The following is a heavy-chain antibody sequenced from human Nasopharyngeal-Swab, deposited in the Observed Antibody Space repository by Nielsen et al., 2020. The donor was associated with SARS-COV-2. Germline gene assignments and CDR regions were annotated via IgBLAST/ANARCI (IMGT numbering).Heavy chain of an antibody. V-gene: IGHV3-66*01. CDR3: ARDVVVPAAPRDDYYYYYGMDV. D-gene: IGHD2-2*01. CDR2: IYSGGST. CDR1: GFTFDDYA. J-gene: IGHJ6*02. Sequence: GGSLRLSCAASGFTFDDYAIHWVRQAPGKGLEWVSVIYSGGSTYYADSVKGRFTISRDNSKNTLYLQMNSLRAEDTAVYYCARDVVVPAAPRDDYYYYYGMDVWGQGTTVTVSS.